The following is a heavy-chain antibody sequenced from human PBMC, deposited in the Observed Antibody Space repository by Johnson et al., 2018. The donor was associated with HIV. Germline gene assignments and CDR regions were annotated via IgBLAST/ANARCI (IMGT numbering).Heavy chain of an antibody. V-gene: IGHV3-7*05. J-gene: IGHJ3*01. D-gene: IGHD3-10*01. CDR2: ITLDGSEK. CDR3: ARVAWFAFDL. Sequence: VQLVESGGGLVQPGGSLRLSCAASGFTFSSYAMSWVRQAPGTGLEWVANITLDGSEKNYVDSVKGRFTISRDNAKNSLYLQMNSRRVEDTAVYYCARVAWFAFDLWGQGTMVTVSS. CDR1: GFTFSSYA.